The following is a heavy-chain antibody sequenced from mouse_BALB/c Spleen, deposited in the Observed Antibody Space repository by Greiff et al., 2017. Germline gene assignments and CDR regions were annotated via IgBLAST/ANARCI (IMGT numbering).Heavy chain of an antibody. CDR3: ARGVRREWYFDV. CDR2: ISYSGST. CDR1: GYSITSDYA. D-gene: IGHD2-14*01. V-gene: IGHV3-2*02. Sequence: EVKLVESGPGLVKPSQSLSLTCTVTGYSITSDYAWNWIRQFPGNKLEWMGYISYSGSTSYNPSLKSRISITRDTSKNQFFLQLNSVTTEDTATYYCARGVRREWYFDVWGAGTTVTVSS. J-gene: IGHJ1*01.